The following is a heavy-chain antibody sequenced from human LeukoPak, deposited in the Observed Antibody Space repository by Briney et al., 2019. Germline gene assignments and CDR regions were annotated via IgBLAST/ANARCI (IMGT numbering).Heavy chain of an antibody. CDR1: GGAISRFS. D-gene: IGHD2-21*02. V-gene: IGHV4-4*07. CDR3: ASVTDPRYNYFAP. Sequence: PSETLSLTCTVSGGAISRFSWSWIPHPARERLEWVGGIYASVSTNYTPSLKTRLTMSVDTSKNQLSPKPPSVTAADTAVYYCASVTDPRYNYFAPWGQGTLVTVSS. J-gene: IGHJ5*02. CDR2: IYASVST.